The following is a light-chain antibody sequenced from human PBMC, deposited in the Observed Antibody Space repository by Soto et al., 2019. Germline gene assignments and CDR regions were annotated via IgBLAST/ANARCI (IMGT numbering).Light chain of an antibody. J-gene: IGLJ1*01. Sequence: QSALTQPASVSGSPGQSITISCTGTRRAVGGYNYASWYQQYPGKSPKLLIYEVTHRPSSVSNRFSGSKSGNTASLTISGLQAEDEADYYCSSYTISNTLPFVFGTGTKLTVL. CDR3: SSYTISNTLPFV. CDR1: RRAVGGYNY. CDR2: EVT. V-gene: IGLV2-14*01.